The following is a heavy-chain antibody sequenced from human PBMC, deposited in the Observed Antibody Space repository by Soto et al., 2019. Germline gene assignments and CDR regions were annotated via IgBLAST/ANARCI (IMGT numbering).Heavy chain of an antibody. D-gene: IGHD2-15*01. V-gene: IGHV6-1*01. Sequence: SQTLSLTCAISGDSVSGNSAAWNWIRQSPSRGLEWLGRTYYRSKWYNDYAVSVKSRITVTPDTSKNQFSLHLNSVTPEDTAVYYCARAPVVVVAAISSFDYWGQGTLVTVSS. CDR2: TYYRSKWYN. CDR3: ARAPVVVVAAISSFDY. CDR1: GDSVSGNSAA. J-gene: IGHJ4*02.